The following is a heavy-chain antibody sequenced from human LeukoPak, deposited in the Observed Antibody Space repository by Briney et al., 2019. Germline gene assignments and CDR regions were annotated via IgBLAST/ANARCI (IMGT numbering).Heavy chain of an antibody. CDR2: IYTSGST. CDR3: ARDQKGSGWRNWFDP. V-gene: IGHV4-61*02. CDR1: GGSISSGSYY. J-gene: IGHJ5*02. D-gene: IGHD6-19*01. Sequence: SETLSLTCTVSGGSISSGSYYWSWIRQPAGKGLEWIGRIYTSGSTNYNPSLKSRVTISADTSKSQFSLKLGSVTAADTAVYYCARDQKGSGWRNWFDPWGQGTLVTVSS.